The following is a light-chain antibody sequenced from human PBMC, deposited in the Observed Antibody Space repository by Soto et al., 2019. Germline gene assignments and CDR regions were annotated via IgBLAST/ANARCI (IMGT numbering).Light chain of an antibody. V-gene: IGKV3-20*01. CDR2: GVY. J-gene: IGKJ1*01. CDR1: QTGNNNY. Sequence: IVLTPSPGTLSLSPGERATLSCRASQTGNNNYLAWYQHKSGQAPRLLIYGVYTRASGIPDRFSGSGSGTEFTLTITRLEPEDSAVYFCQHYGYSQWTFGQGTKVDI. CDR3: QHYGYSQWT.